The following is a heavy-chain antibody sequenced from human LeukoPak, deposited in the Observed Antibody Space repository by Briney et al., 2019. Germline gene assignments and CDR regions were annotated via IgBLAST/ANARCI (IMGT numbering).Heavy chain of an antibody. Sequence: GGSLRLSCAASGFTLSSYWMHWVRQAPGKGLVWVSRINSDGSSTSYADSVKGRFTISRDNAKNSLYLQMDSLRAEDTALYYCARAKGAGSDWLPDDYWGQGTLVTVSA. CDR3: ARAKGAGSDWLPDDY. J-gene: IGHJ4*02. V-gene: IGHV3-74*01. D-gene: IGHD3-9*01. CDR1: GFTLSSYW. CDR2: INSDGSST.